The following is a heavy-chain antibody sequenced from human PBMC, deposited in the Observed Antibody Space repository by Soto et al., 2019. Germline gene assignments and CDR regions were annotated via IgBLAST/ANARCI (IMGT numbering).Heavy chain of an antibody. V-gene: IGHV4-59*08. CDR3: ARVRIDAFDI. Sequence: SETLSLTCTVSGGSISSYYWSWIRQPPGKGLEWIGYIYYSGSTNYNPSLKSRVTISVDTSKNQFSLKLSSVTAADTAVYYCARVRIDAFDIWGQGTMVTVSS. CDR1: GGSISSYY. CDR2: IYYSGST. J-gene: IGHJ3*02. D-gene: IGHD2-15*01.